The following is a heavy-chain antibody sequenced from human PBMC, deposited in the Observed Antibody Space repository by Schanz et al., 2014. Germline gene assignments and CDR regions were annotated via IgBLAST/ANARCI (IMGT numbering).Heavy chain of an antibody. CDR3: ARDRVQYSSGWYSDS. CDR1: GFTFSDYS. Sequence: EVHLVESGGCLVKPWGSLRLSCGASGFTFSDYSMNWVRQAPGKGLEWVSSISDSSSYIYYADSVKGRFTISRDNAKNSLYLQMSSLRAEDTAVYYCARDRVQYSSGWYSDSWGQGTLVTVSS. J-gene: IGHJ4*02. CDR2: ISDSSSYI. V-gene: IGHV3-21*01. D-gene: IGHD6-19*01.